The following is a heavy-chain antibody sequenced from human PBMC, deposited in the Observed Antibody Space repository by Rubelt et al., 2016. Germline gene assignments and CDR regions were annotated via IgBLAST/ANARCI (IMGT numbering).Heavy chain of an antibody. D-gene: IGHD3-22*01. CDR1: GGTFSSYA. CDR3: ATEDSRDVGY. Sequence: QVQLVQSGAEVKKPGSSVKVSCKASGGTFSSYAISWVRQAPRQGLEWMGGIIPIFGTANDAQKFQGRVTMTEDTSTDTAYMELSSLRSEDTAVYYCATEDSRDVGYWGQGTLVTVSS. J-gene: IGHJ4*02. CDR2: IIPIFGTA. V-gene: IGHV1-69*14.